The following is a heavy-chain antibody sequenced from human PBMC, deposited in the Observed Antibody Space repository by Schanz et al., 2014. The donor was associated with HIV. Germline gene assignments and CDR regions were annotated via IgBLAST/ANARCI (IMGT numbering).Heavy chain of an antibody. J-gene: IGHJ3*02. CDR3: AIRTPMISFGAFDI. Sequence: QLVESGGGLIQPGRSLRLSCAVSGFTFSSYGMHWVRQAPGKGLEWVAVIYYDGTNKYYTDSVKGRFTISRDNSKKMLFLQMNRLRAEDTAVYYCAIRTPMISFGAFDIWGRGTMVTVSS. D-gene: IGHD3-16*01. CDR1: GFTFSSYG. V-gene: IGHV3-33*01. CDR2: IYYDGTNK.